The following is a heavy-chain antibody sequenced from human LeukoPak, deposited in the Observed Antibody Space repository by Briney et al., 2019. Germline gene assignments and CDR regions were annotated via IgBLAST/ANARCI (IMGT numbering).Heavy chain of an antibody. CDR1: GGTFSSYA. V-gene: IGHV1-69*06. D-gene: IGHD5-18*01. CDR3: ARDGEGSYGPNYYYYYGIDV. J-gene: IGHJ6*04. Sequence: GASVKVSCTASGGTFSSYAISWVRQAPGQGLEWMGGIIPICGTANYAQKFQGRVTITADKSTSTAYMELSSLRSEDTAVYYCARDGEGSYGPNYYYYYGIDVWGKVTTVTVSS. CDR2: IIPICGTA.